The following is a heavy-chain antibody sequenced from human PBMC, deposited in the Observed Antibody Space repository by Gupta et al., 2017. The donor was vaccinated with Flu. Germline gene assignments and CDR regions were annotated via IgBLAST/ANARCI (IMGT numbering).Heavy chain of an antibody. CDR2: ISYDGSNK. J-gene: IGHJ6*02. Sequence: VQPGRSLRLSCAASGFTFSSYGMHWVRQAPGKGLEWVAVISYDGSNKYYADSVKGRFTISRDNSKNALYLQMNSLRAEDTAVYYCAKDRRLAAARYYYGMDVWGQGTTVTVSS. CDR3: AKDRRLAAARYYYGMDV. CDR1: GFTFSSYG. V-gene: IGHV3-30*18. D-gene: IGHD6-13*01.